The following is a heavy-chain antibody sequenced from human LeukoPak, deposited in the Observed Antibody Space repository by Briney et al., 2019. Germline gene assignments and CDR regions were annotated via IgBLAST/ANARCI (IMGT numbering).Heavy chain of an antibody. D-gene: IGHD3-10*01. CDR3: ARDPIGGGWFGELSNYMDV. CDR2: IYTSGST. J-gene: IGHJ6*03. V-gene: IGHV4-4*07. Sequence: SETLSLTCTVSGGSISSYYWSWIRQPAGKGLEWIGRIYTSGSTNYNPSLKSRVTMSVDTSKNQFSLKLSSVTAADTAVYYCARDPIGGGWFGELSNYMDVWGKGTTVTISS. CDR1: GGSISSYY.